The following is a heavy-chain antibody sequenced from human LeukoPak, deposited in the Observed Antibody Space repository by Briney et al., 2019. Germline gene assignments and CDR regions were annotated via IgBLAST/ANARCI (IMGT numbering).Heavy chain of an antibody. CDR2: IIPIFGTA. CDR3: ARVTQYYYDSSGYYYDY. J-gene: IGHJ4*02. CDR1: GGTFSSYA. Sequence: SVKVSCKATGGTFSSYAISWVRQAPGQGLEWMGGIIPIFGTANYAQKFQGRVTITADESTSTAYMELSSLRSEDTAVYYCARVTQYYYDSSGYYYDYWGQGTLVTVSS. D-gene: IGHD3-22*01. V-gene: IGHV1-69*13.